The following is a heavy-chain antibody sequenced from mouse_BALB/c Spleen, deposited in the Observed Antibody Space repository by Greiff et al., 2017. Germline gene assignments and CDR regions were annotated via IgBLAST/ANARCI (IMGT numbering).Heavy chain of an antibody. J-gene: IGHJ1*01. CDR2: ISSGGSYT. CDR1: GFTFSSYG. Sequence: EVQVVESGGDLVKPGGSLKLSCAASGFTFSSYGMSWVRQTPDKRLEWVATISSGGSYTYYPDSVKGRFTISRDNAKNTLYLQMSSLKSEDTAMYYCARYYGSSYWDFDVWGAGTTVTVSS. D-gene: IGHD1-1*01. V-gene: IGHV5-6*01. CDR3: ARYYGSSYWDFDV.